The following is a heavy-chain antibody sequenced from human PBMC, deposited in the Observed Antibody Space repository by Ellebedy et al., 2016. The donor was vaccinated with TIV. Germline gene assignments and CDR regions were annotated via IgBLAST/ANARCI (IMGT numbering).Heavy chain of an antibody. Sequence: ASVKVSCKASGYTFTNYGISWVRQAPGQGLEWMGWISAYNGNTNYAQKLQGRVTMTTDASTSTAYMELRSLRSDDTAVYYCARSITLVRGTLYDYWGQGALVTVSS. D-gene: IGHD3-10*01. V-gene: IGHV1-18*04. J-gene: IGHJ4*02. CDR3: ARSITLVRGTLYDY. CDR2: ISAYNGNT. CDR1: GYTFTNYG.